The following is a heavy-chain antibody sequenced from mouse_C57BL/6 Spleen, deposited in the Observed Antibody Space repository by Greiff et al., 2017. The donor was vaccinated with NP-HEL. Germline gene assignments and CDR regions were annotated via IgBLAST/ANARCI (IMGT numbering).Heavy chain of an antibody. V-gene: IGHV1-69*01. J-gene: IGHJ2*01. CDR3: ARVKLDYVDY. CDR2: IDPSDSYT. Sequence: QVQLKQPGAELVMPGASVKLSCKASGYTFTSYWMHWVKQRPGQGLEWIGEIDPSDSYTNYNQKFKGKSTLTVDKSSSTAYMQLSSLTSEDSAVYYCARVKLDYVDYWGQGTTLTVSS. CDR1: GYTFTSYW.